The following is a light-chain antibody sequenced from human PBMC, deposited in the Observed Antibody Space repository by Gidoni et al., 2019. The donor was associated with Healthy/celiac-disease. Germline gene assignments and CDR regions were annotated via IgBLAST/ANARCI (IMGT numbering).Light chain of an antibody. CDR3: QQLNSYPETLT. CDR2: AAS. CDR1: QGISSY. J-gene: IGKJ4*01. Sequence: DIQLTQSPSFLSASVGDRVTIPCRASQGISSYLAWYQQKPGKAPKLLIYAASPLQSGVPSRFSGSGSGTEFTLTISSLQPEDFATYYCQQLNSYPETLTFGGXTKVEIK. V-gene: IGKV1-9*01.